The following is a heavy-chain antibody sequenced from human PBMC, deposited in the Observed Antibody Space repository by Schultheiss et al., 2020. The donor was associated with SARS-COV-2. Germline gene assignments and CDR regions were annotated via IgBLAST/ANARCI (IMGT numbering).Heavy chain of an antibody. CDR2: ISYDGSNK. CDR1: ASTFNYHA. D-gene: IGHD6-19*01. V-gene: IGHV3-30*04. J-gene: IGHJ4*02. Sequence: GESLKISCEGSASTFNYHALHWVRQAPGKGLEWVALISYDGSNKYYADSVKGRFTISRDNSKNTLYLQMNSLRAEDTAVYYCARDIGKWLVLGYWGQGTLVTVSS. CDR3: ARDIGKWLVLGY.